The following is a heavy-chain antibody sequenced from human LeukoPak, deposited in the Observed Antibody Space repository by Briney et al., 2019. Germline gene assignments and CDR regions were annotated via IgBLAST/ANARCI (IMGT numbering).Heavy chain of an antibody. Sequence: PSETLSLTCAVYGGSFSGYYWSWIRQPPGKGLEWIGEINHSGSTNYNPSLKSRVTVSVDTSKNQFSLKLSSVTAADTAVYYCARGRRWLHHWGQGTLVTVSS. CDR1: GGSFSGYY. CDR2: INHSGST. V-gene: IGHV4-34*01. CDR3: ARGRRWLHH. J-gene: IGHJ5*02.